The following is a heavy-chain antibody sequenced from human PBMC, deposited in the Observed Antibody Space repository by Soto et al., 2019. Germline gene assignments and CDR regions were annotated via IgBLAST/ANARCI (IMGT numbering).Heavy chain of an antibody. Sequence: PSEALSLTCTVSGGSISSYYWSWIRQPPGKGLEWIGYIYYSGSTNYNPSLKSRITISVDTSKNQFSLKLSSVTAADTAVYYCARSLDYDSSGHDYWGQGTLVTVSS. J-gene: IGHJ4*02. CDR2: IYYSGST. CDR3: ARSLDYDSSGHDY. V-gene: IGHV4-59*01. CDR1: GGSISSYY. D-gene: IGHD3-22*01.